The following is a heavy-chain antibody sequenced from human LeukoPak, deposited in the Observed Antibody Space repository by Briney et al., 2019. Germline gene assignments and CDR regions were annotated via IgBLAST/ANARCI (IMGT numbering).Heavy chain of an antibody. V-gene: IGHV3-66*04. Sequence: GGSLRLSCAASGFTVSSNYMSWVRQAPGKGLEWVSVIYSGGSTYYADSVKGRFTISRDNSKNTLYLQMNSLRAEDTAVYYCAKRYYRDGYKKRGYYYMDVWGKGTTVTISS. J-gene: IGHJ6*03. D-gene: IGHD5-24*01. CDR3: AKRYYRDGYKKRGYYYMDV. CDR1: GFTVSSNY. CDR2: IYSGGST.